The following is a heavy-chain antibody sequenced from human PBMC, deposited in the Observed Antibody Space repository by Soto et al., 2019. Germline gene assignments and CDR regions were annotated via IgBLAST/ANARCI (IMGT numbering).Heavy chain of an antibody. J-gene: IGHJ6*02. CDR3: ARTRSAWSDFHYYSLDV. Sequence: PGGSMRLSCAASGVTVNSYGMHWVRQGPGNGLEWVAFISYDSTKTYYPDSVKGRFTISRDNSNSALYVQMNSLTGEDTAVYYCARTRSAWSDFHYYSLDVWGQGTTVTVSS. CDR2: ISYDSTKT. V-gene: IGHV3-30*03. CDR1: GVTVNSYG. D-gene: IGHD1-26*01.